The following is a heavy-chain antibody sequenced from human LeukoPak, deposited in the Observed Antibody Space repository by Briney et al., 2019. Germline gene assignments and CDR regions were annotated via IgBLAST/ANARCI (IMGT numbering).Heavy chain of an antibody. V-gene: IGHV3-43*02. CDR3: AQGKVPAATHNWFDP. Sequence: PGGSLRLSCAASGFTFDDYAMHWVRHAPGKGLEWVSLISGDGGSTYYVDSVKGRFTISRDNSKNSLYLQINSLRTEDTALYYCAQGKVPAATHNWFDPWGQGTLVTVSS. J-gene: IGHJ5*02. D-gene: IGHD2-2*01. CDR2: ISGDGGST. CDR1: GFTFDDYA.